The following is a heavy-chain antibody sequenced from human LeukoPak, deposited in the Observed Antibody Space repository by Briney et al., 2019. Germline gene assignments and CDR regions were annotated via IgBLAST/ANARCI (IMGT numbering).Heavy chain of an antibody. V-gene: IGHV4-4*07. J-gene: IGHJ5*01. CDR3: ARGQWEGGRYNWFDS. D-gene: IGHD1-26*01. Sequence: SETLSLTCSVSGASIKRNYWNWIRQPAGTGLEWIGRILASGSTNYNPSLRSRVTLSMDTSKNEFSLTLTSVTAADTGTYYCARGQWEGGRYNWFDSWGQGTLVSVSS. CDR1: GASIKRNY. CDR2: ILASGST.